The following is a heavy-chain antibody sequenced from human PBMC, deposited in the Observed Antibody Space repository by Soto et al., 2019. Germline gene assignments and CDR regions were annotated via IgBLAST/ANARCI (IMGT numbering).Heavy chain of an antibody. V-gene: IGHV4-4*08. CDR2: MQPTQGT. CDR3: ARVPFVGYFDWLDP. Sequence: TLSLTCSVSGASISSYYWTWIRQPPGGGLEWIGYMQPTQGTNDNPSLRGRVHMSIDTSMNQSSLRLTSVTAADTAVYYCARVPFVGYFDWLDPWGHGTLVTVSS. D-gene: IGHD3-9*01. CDR1: GASISSYY. J-gene: IGHJ5*02.